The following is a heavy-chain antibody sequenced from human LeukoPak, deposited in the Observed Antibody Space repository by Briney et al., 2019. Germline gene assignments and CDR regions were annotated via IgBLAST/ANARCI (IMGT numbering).Heavy chain of an antibody. CDR2: IRSKAYGGTT. J-gene: IGHJ6*02. CDR1: GFTFGDYA. V-gene: IGHV3-49*04. Sequence: GGSLRLSCTASGFTFGDYAMSWVRQAPGKGLEWVGFIRSKAYGGTTEYAASVKGRFTISRDDSKSIAYLQMNSLKTEDTAVYYCTINSGYDWNYYYGMDVWGQGATVTVSS. D-gene: IGHD5-12*01. CDR3: TINSGYDWNYYYGMDV.